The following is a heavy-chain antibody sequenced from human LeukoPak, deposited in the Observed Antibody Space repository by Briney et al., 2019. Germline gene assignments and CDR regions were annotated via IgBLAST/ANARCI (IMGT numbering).Heavy chain of an antibody. V-gene: IGHV4-59*01. CDR2: VYYNGIT. Sequence: PSETLYLTCPVYGVSIKSYFWSLIRQPQGKGREWFGYVYYNGITNYNPSLKSRVSISLDTSKNQFSLNLNSVTAADTAVYYCASQLGGTTFHWGQGTLVTVSS. D-gene: IGHD1-1*01. J-gene: IGHJ4*02. CDR1: GVSIKSYF. CDR3: ASQLGGTTFH.